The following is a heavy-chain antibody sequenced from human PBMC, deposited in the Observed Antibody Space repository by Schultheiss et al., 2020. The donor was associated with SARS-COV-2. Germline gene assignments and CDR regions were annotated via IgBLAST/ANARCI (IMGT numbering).Heavy chain of an antibody. CDR3: SRGAHYHGMAV. V-gene: IGHV4-59*08. CDR2: IYYIGST. J-gene: IGHJ6*02. CDR1: GGSISSYY. Sequence: SQTLSLTCAVSGGSISSYYWSWIRQPPGKGLEWIGYIYYIGSTYYNPSLKSRVTISVDTSKNQFSLKLSSVTAADTAVYYCSRGAHYHGMAVWGQGTTVTVSS. D-gene: IGHD3-10*01.